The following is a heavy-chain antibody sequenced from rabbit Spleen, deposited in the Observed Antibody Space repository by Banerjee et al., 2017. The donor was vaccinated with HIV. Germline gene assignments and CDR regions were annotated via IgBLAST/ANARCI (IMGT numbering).Heavy chain of an antibody. Sequence: EESGGGLVKPEGSLTLTCTASGFSFSSSSWICWVRQAPGKGLEWIGIIYAAKGSTDYASWVNGRFTISSDNAQSTVDLKMTSLTAADTATYFCARAIVPWLGLTRLDLWGPGTLVTVS. CDR2: IYAAKGST. CDR3: ARAIVPWLGLTRLDL. D-gene: IGHD4-1*01. CDR1: GFSFSSSSW. V-gene: IGHV1S45*01. J-gene: IGHJ3*01.